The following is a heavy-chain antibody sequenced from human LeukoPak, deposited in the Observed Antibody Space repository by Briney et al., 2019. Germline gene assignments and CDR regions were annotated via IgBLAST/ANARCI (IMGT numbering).Heavy chain of an antibody. Sequence: GGSLRLSCAASGFTFSSFGMRWVRQAPGEGLEWVAYIGYTGTDTYYADSVKGRFTISRDNSKNTVHLQVNSLRAADTALYSCARDLTERKYYIAYWGQGTLVTVSS. V-gene: IGHV3-30*02. CDR1: GFTFSSFG. CDR3: ARDLTERKYYIAY. CDR2: IGYTGTDT. D-gene: IGHD2-8*02. J-gene: IGHJ4*02.